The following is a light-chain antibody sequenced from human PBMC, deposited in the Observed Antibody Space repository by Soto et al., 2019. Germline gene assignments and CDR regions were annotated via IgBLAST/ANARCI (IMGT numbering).Light chain of an antibody. Sequence: DIRMTQSPSSLSASVGDRVTITCRARQSISSYLNWYQQKPGKAPKLLIYAASSLQSGVPSRFSGSGSGTDFTLTISSLQPEDFATYYCQQSYSTPRTFGQGTPVEIK. CDR3: QQSYSTPRT. CDR1: QSISSY. J-gene: IGKJ1*01. CDR2: AAS. V-gene: IGKV1-39*01.